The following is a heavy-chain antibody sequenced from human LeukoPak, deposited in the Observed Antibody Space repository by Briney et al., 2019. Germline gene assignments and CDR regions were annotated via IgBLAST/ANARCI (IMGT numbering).Heavy chain of an antibody. CDR3: AKRSGYTTGWFFDF. CDR2: ISGSGDNT. D-gene: IGHD6-19*01. CDR1: GFSFSSYA. Sequence: LGGSLKLSCAASGFSFSSYAMSWVRQAPGKGLEWVSSISGSGDNTYYAESVKGRFTISRDNSKNTLFLQMNSLRAEDTAVFYCAKRSGYTTGWFFDFWGQGTLVTVSS. J-gene: IGHJ4*02. V-gene: IGHV3-23*01.